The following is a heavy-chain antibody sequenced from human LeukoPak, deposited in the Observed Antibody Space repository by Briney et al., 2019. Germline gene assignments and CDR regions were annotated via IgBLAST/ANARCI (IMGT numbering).Heavy chain of an antibody. V-gene: IGHV4-30-4*01. CDR3: ARGITRRRTFDI. D-gene: IGHD3-10*01. CDR1: GGSLSSGDYY. CDR2: IYYCGST. J-gene: IGHJ3*02. Sequence: KASETLSLTCTVSGGSLSSGDYYWRWIRQPPGKGLEWIGYIYYCGSTYYNPSLKSRITISVDTSKNQFSLKLSSVTAADTALYYCARGITRRRTFDIWGQGTMVTVSS.